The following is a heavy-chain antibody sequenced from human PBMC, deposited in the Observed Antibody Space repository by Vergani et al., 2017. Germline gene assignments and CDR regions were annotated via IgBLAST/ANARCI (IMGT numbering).Heavy chain of an antibody. V-gene: IGHV1-69*18. Sequence: QVQLVQSGAEVKKPGSSVKVSCKASGGTVSSYGISWVRQAPGQGLEWMGRIIPIFGTANYAQKFQGRVTITADESTSTAYMELSSLRSEDTAVYYCARESRSWSYYYYYGMDVWGQGTTVTVSS. D-gene: IGHD6-13*01. CDR3: ARESRSWSYYYYYGMDV. J-gene: IGHJ6*02. CDR2: IIPIFGTA. CDR1: GGTVSSYG.